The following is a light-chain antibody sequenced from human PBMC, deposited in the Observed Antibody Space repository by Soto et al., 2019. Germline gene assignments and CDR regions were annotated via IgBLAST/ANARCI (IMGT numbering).Light chain of an antibody. CDR2: EVS. Sequence: QSALTQPPSASGSPGQSVTISCTGTSSDVGGYNYVSWYQQHPGKAPKLMISEVSKPPSGVPDRFSGSKSGNTSSLTVSGLQAEDEADYYCSSFAGNNNLVFGGGTQLTV. V-gene: IGLV2-8*01. CDR3: SSFAGNNNLV. CDR1: SSDVGGYNY. J-gene: IGLJ2*01.